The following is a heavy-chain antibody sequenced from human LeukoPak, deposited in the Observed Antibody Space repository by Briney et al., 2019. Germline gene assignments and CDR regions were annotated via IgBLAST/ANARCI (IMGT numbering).Heavy chain of an antibody. V-gene: IGHV3-30*02. J-gene: IGHJ4*02. CDR3: AKDNYYGDYEVTSIFGVD. CDR1: GFTFSSHG. CDR2: IRYDGTNK. Sequence: GGSLRLSCAASGFTFSSHGMHWVRQAPGKGLEWVAFIRYDGTNKYYADSMKGRFNISRDNFKNTLYLQMNSLRAEDTAVYYCAKDNYYGDYEVTSIFGVDWGRGTLVTVSS. D-gene: IGHD4-17*01.